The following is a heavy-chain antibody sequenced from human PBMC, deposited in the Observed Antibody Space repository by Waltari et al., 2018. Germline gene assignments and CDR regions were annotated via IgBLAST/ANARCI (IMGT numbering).Heavy chain of an antibody. CDR1: GFIFRDYA. V-gene: IGHV3-30*01. CDR3: ARDYNSLVDY. J-gene: IGHJ4*02. Sequence: QVHLVESGGGVVQPGKSLRLSCVASGFIFRDYAMHWVRQTPGKGLHWVVLISYDGVDKWYADSLKGRFTISRDNSKSTLYLQIDSLRSEDTAVYYCARDYNSLVDYWGQGILVTVSS. D-gene: IGHD1-1*01. CDR2: ISYDGVDK.